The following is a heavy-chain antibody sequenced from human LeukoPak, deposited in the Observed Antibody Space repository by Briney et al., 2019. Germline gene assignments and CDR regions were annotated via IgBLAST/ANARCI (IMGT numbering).Heavy chain of an antibody. CDR3: ARDSGTYSTQY. D-gene: IGHD1-26*01. V-gene: IGHV3-48*02. CDR1: GFTFSSYG. CDR2: ISRSSSAI. Sequence: GGSLRLSCAASGFTFSSYGMHWVRQAPGKGLEWVSYISRSSSAIYYADSVKGRFTISRDDGKNSLYLQMNSLRDGDTAVYFCARDSGTYSTQYWGQGTLVTVSS. J-gene: IGHJ4*02.